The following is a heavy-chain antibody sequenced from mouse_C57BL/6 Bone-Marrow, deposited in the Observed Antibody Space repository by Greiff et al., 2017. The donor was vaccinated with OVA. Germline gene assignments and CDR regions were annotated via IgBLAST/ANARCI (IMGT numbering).Heavy chain of an antibody. J-gene: IGHJ2*01. V-gene: IGHV1-63*01. Sequence: VKLMESGAELVRPGTSVKMSCKASGYTFTHYWIGWAKQRPGHGLEWIGDIYPGGGYTNYNEKFKGKATLTADKSSSTAYMQFSSLTSEDSAIYYCARSTTVVDFDYWGQGTTLTVSS. CDR2: IYPGGGYT. CDR3: ARSTTVVDFDY. D-gene: IGHD1-1*01. CDR1: GYTFTHYW.